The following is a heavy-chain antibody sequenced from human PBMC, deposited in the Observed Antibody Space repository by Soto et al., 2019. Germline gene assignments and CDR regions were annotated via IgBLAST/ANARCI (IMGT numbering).Heavy chain of an antibody. CDR3: ARDTDLEAMPYYDSSGSLDY. V-gene: IGHV1-24*01. CDR1: GYTLTELS. CDR2: FDPEDGET. J-gene: IGHJ4*02. D-gene: IGHD3-22*01. Sequence: ASVKVSCKVSGYTLTELSMHWVRQAPGKGLEWMGGFDPEDGETIYAQKFQGRVTMTEDTSTDTAYMELSSLRSEDTAAYYCARDTDLEAMPYYDSSGSLDYWGQGTLVTVSS.